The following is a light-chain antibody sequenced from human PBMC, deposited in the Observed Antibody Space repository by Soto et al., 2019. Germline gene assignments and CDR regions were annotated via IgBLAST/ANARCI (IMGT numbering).Light chain of an antibody. CDR3: GTWDSSRSGYV. CDR1: SSNIGNDY. Sequence: QSVLTHPPSVSAAPGQKVTISRSGNSSNIGNDYVSWYQQLPGTAPKILIYDNNKRPSGIPDRFSGSKSGTSATLGITGLQTGDEADYYCGTWDSSRSGYVFGPGTKVTVL. V-gene: IGLV1-51*01. J-gene: IGLJ1*01. CDR2: DNN.